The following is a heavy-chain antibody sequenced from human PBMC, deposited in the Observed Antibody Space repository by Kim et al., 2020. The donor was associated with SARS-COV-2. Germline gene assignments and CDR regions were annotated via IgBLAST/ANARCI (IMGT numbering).Heavy chain of an antibody. D-gene: IGHD3-9*01. CDR3: VRGPYDILTGYDPRDY. Sequence: ASVKVSCKASGYTFTRYAINWVRQAPGQGLEWMGWIATNSGNPTYAQGFTGRFVFSLDTSVSTAYLQISSLKAEDTAVYYCVRGPYDILTGYDPRDYWGQ. CDR2: IATNSGNP. CDR1: GYTFTRYA. J-gene: IGHJ4*02. V-gene: IGHV7-4-1*02.